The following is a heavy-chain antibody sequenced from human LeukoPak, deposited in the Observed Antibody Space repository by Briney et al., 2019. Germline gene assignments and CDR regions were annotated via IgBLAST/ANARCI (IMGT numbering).Heavy chain of an antibody. D-gene: IGHD7-27*01. CDR1: VGTFSSDT. V-gene: IGHV1-69*05. CDR3: ARGRRKLGDYFDY. Sequence: SVKVSCKASVGTFSSDTISWVRQAPGQGLEWMGGIIPIFGTANYAQKFQGRVTITTDESTSTAYMELSSLRSEDTAVYYCARGRRKLGDYFDYWGQGTLVTVSS. J-gene: IGHJ4*02. CDR2: IIPIFGTA.